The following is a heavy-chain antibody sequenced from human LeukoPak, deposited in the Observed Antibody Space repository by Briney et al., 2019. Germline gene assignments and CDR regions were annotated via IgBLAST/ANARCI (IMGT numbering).Heavy chain of an antibody. CDR2: FTVSCGST. D-gene: IGHD3-10*01. J-gene: IGHJ4*02. CDR1: GFTYSTFA. Sequence: PGGSLRLSCAASGFTYSTFAVSGVRQAPGRGLGWVSSFTVSCGSTCYVDSVKGRFTISRDNSKNTLYLQMHSLRAGDTAVYYCAKDAVAPGSGGDYFGYWGQGTLGTVSS. CDR3: AKDAVAPGSGGDYFGY. V-gene: IGHV3-23*01.